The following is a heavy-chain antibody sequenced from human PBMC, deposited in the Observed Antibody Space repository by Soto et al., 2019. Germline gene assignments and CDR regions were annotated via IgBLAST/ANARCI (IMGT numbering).Heavy chain of an antibody. CDR2: INASGNI. CDR1: GGSFSGYQ. CDR3: ARGLILWFGELSRRGGYYYYMDV. J-gene: IGHJ6*03. D-gene: IGHD3-10*01. Sequence: QVQLQQWGAGLLKPSETLSLTCAVYGGSFSGYQWTWIRQTPGKGLEWIGEINASGNINYNPSLKSPVTILVDTAKKQISLKLSSVTAADTAVYYCARGLILWFGELSRRGGYYYYMDVWGKGTTVTVSS. V-gene: IGHV4-34*01.